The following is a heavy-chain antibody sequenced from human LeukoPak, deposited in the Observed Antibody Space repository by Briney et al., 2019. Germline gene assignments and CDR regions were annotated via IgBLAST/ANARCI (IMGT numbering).Heavy chain of an antibody. J-gene: IGHJ4*02. CDR3: AKDTRSTPNYYDSSGYDDY. V-gene: IGHV3-23*01. CDR1: GFTFSSYA. Sequence: GGSLRLSCAASGFTFSSYAMSWVRQAPGKGLEWVSAISGSGGSTYYADSVKGRFTISRDNSKNTLYLQMNGLRAEDTAVYYCAKDTRSTPNYYDSSGYDDYWGQGTLVTVSS. CDR2: ISGSGGST. D-gene: IGHD3-22*01.